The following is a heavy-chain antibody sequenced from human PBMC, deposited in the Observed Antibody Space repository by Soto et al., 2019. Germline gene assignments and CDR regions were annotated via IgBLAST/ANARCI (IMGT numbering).Heavy chain of an antibody. J-gene: IGHJ4*01. Sequence: LRLSFVASGFAFSYYGIHWVRQAPGKGLEWVGVISSDGMTKYYADSVKGRFTISRDNSKNTLFLQMDSLRPEDTAVYYCAKEIAVAGDLDYWGHGTLVTVSS. CDR2: ISSDGMTK. CDR1: GFAFSYYG. D-gene: IGHD6-19*01. V-gene: IGHV3-30*18. CDR3: AKEIAVAGDLDY.